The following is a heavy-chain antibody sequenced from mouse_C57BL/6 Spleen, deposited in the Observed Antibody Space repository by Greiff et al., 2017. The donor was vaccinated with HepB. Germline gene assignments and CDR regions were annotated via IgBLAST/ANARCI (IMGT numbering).Heavy chain of an antibody. J-gene: IGHJ1*03. CDR2: INPNNGGT. CDR1: GYTFTDYN. D-gene: IGHD1-1*01. Sequence: EVKLMESGPELVKPGASVKIPCKASGYTFTDYNMDWVKQSHGKSLEWIGDINPNNGGTIYNQKFKGKATLTVDKSSSTAYMELRSLTSEDTAVYYCARRATTVVAKDWYFDVWGTGTTVTVSS. V-gene: IGHV1-18*01. CDR3: ARRATTVVAKDWYFDV.